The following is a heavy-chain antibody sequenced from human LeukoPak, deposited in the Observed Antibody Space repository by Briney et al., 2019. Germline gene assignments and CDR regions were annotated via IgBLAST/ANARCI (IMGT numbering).Heavy chain of an antibody. CDR1: GEYFSTYY. CDR3: ARPGLAYCGGDCYSSDGYYFDY. CDR2: INHSGST. V-gene: IGHV4-34*01. Sequence: SETLSLTCAVYGEYFSTYYYSWIRQPPGKGLEWIGEINHSGSTNYNPSLKSRPTISVDMSKKQFFLRLSSVTAADTAMYYCARPGLAYCGGDCYSSDGYYFDYWGQGTLVTVSS. D-gene: IGHD2-21*01. J-gene: IGHJ4*02.